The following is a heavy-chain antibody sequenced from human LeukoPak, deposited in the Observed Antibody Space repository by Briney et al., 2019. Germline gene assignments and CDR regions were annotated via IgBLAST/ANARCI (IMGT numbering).Heavy chain of an antibody. CDR3: ASLLGRAMGTTLFDY. J-gene: IGHJ4*02. D-gene: IGHD1-14*01. CDR1: GGTFSSYA. CDR2: IIPILGIA. Sequence: GASVKVSCKASGGTFSSYAISWVRQAPGQGLEWMGRIIPILGIANYAQKFQGRVTITADKSTSTAYMELSSLRSEDTAVYYCASLLGRAMGTTLFDYWGQGTLVTVSS. V-gene: IGHV1-69*04.